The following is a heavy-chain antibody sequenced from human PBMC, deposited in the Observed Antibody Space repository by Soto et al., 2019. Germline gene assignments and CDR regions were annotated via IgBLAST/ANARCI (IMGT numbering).Heavy chain of an antibody. V-gene: IGHV3-33*01. CDR1: GFTFSSYG. CDR2: IWYDGSNK. Sequence: QVQLVESGGGVVQPGRSLRLSCAASGFTFSSYGMHWVRQAPGKGLEWVAVIWYDGSNKYYADSVKGRFTISRDNSKNTLYLQMNSLRAADTAVYYCARTPLLLWFGELLSYFDYWGQGTLVTVSS. CDR3: ARTPLLLWFGELLSYFDY. J-gene: IGHJ4*02. D-gene: IGHD3-10*01.